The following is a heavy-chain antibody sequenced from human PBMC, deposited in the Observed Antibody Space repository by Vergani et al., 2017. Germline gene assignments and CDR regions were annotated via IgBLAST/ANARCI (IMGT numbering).Heavy chain of an antibody. CDR3: ARGVASRDYYDSSGYYYSY. J-gene: IGHJ4*02. D-gene: IGHD3-22*01. CDR1: GGSFSGYY. Sequence: QVQLQQWGAGLLKPSETLSLTCAVYGGSFSGYYWSWIRQPPGKGLEWIGEINHSGSTNYNPSLKSRVTISVDTSKNQFSLKLSSVTAADTAVYYCARGVASRDYYDSSGYYYSYWGQGTLVTVSS. V-gene: IGHV4-34*01. CDR2: INHSGST.